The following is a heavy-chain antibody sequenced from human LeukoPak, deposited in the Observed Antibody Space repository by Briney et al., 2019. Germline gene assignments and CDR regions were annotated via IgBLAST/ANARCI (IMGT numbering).Heavy chain of an antibody. J-gene: IGHJ6*02. Sequence: GGSLRLSCAASGFTFSSYSMNWVRQAPGKGLEWVSYISSSSSTIYYADSVKGRFTTSRDNAKNSLYLQMNSLRAEDTAVYYCARGPTYYDFWSGYYYDYYYGVDVWGQGTTVTVSS. CDR1: GFTFSSYS. CDR3: ARGPTYYDFWSGYYYDYYYGVDV. D-gene: IGHD3-3*01. CDR2: ISSSSSTI. V-gene: IGHV3-48*01.